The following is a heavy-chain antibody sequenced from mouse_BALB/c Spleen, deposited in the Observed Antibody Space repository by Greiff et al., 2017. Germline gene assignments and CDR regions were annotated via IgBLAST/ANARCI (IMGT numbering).Heavy chain of an antibody. J-gene: IGHJ4*01. Sequence: EVQLQESGGGLVKPGGSLKLSCAASGFAFSSYDMSWVRQTPEKRLEWVAYISSGGGSTYYPDTVKGRFTISRDNAKNTLYLQMSSLKSEDTAMYYCARRTVHYYAMDYWGQGTSVTVSS. CDR3: ARRTVHYYAMDY. CDR2: ISSGGGST. CDR1: GFAFSSYD. D-gene: IGHD1-1*01. V-gene: IGHV5-12-1*01.